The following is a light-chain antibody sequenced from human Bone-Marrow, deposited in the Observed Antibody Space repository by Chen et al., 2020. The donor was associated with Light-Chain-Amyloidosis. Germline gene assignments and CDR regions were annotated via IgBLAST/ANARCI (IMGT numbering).Light chain of an antibody. CDR2: NNT. CDR3: ATLENSLSALVM. CDR1: SSNIGNNY. Sequence: SVLTQQPSVYAAPGQKVTITSSGSSSNIGNNYVSWYQQVPGTAPKLLIYNNTKRPSGLPDRFSGSKSGTSATLDITGLQTLDDADHYCATLENSLSALVMFGVGTKLTVV. V-gene: IGLV1-51*01. J-gene: IGLJ3*02.